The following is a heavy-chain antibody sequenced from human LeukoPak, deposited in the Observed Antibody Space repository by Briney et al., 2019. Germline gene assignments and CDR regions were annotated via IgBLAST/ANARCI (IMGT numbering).Heavy chain of an antibody. J-gene: IGHJ4*02. CDR2: ISSSGSTI. D-gene: IGHD2-8*02. V-gene: IGHV3-48*03. CDR3: ATYRQVLLPFES. CDR1: GFPFSSYE. Sequence: GSLSLSFAASGFPFSSYEMNWVRRAPGKGRGWVSYISSSGSTIYYADSVKGRFTISRDNAKNPLYLQMNSLRAEDTAVYYCATYRQVLLPFESWGQGTLVTVSS.